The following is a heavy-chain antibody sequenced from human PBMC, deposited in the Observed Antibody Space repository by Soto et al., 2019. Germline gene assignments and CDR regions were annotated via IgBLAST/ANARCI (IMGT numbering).Heavy chain of an antibody. CDR2: INPNSGGT. Sequence: QVQLVQSGAEVKKPGASVKVSCKASGYTFTGYYMHWVRQAPGQGLEWMGWINPNSGGTNYAQKFQGWVTMTRDTSISTAYMELRRLRSDDTAVYYCARGNDIVLIVYASLDYWGQGTLVTVSS. J-gene: IGHJ4*02. CDR1: GYTFTGYY. D-gene: IGHD2-8*01. CDR3: ARGNDIVLIVYASLDY. V-gene: IGHV1-2*04.